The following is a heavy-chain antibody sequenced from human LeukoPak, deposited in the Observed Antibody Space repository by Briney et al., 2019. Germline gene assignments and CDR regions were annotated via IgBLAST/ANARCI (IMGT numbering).Heavy chain of an antibody. CDR2: IKSKTDGGTA. CDR3: TTPTLHYDYGDYAGVFDI. Sequence: KPGGSLRLSCAASGFTFSNAWMTWVRQAPGKGLEWVGRIKSKTDGGTADYAAPVKGRFSFSRHDSKNTLYLQMNSLKTEDTAVYYCTTPTLHYDYGDYAGVFDIWGQGTMVTVSS. CDR1: GFTFSNAW. J-gene: IGHJ3*02. D-gene: IGHD4-17*01. V-gene: IGHV3-15*01.